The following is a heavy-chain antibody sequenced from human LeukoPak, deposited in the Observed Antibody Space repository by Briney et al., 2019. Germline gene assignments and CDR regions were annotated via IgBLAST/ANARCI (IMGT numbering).Heavy chain of an antibody. Sequence: ASVKVSCKASGGTFSSYAIRWVRQAPGRGVEWMGGIISIFGTANYAQKFQGRVTNTTAESTSTDYMELTSLRSEDTAVYYCARAIVPAATYYYYYYMDVWGKGTTVTVSS. CDR3: ARAIVPAATYYYYYYMDV. J-gene: IGHJ6*03. CDR2: IISIFGTA. CDR1: GGTFSSYA. D-gene: IGHD2-2*01. V-gene: IGHV1-69*05.